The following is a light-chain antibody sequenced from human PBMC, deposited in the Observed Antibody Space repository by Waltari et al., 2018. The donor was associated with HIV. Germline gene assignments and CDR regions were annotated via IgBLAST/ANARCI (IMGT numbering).Light chain of an antibody. J-gene: IGKJ2*02. CDR3: HQYHDWPRCT. Sequence: IHLTLSPVTLSVSLGDRVTLSCRASQNICSYLAWYQHKTDQPPTLLVYGASIRATGIPARFSGSGSETDFNLIIADLQPDDCAVYYCHQYHDWPRCTFGQGTKVEIK. CDR1: QNICSY. CDR2: GAS. V-gene: IGKV3D-15*03.